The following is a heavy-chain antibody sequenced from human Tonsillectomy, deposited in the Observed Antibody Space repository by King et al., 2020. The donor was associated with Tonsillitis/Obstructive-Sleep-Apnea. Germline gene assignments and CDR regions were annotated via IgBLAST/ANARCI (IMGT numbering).Heavy chain of an antibody. V-gene: IGHV3-15*01. CDR3: TARGGRY. J-gene: IGHJ4*02. CDR1: GFTFSHAW. Sequence: VQLVESGGGLVQPGGSLRLSCAASGFTFSHAWMSWVRQAPGKGLDWVGGIKRKVDGGTIDYTAPVKDRFTISRDDSKNRLYLQMNSLKTEDTAVYYCTARGGRYWGQGTLVTVSS. CDR2: IKRKVDGGTI. D-gene: IGHD3-10*01.